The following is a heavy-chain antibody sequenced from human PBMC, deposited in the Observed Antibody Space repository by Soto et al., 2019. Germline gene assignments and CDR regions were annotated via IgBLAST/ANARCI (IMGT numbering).Heavy chain of an antibody. CDR1: GGTFSSYA. Sequence: QVQLVQSGAEVKKPGSSVKVSCKASGGTFSSYAISWVRQAPGQGLEWMGGIIPIFGTADYAQKFQGRVTITAAESTSTAYMELSSLRSEDTAVYYCATTRNLNAGRYYYAMDVWGQGTTVTVSS. CDR3: ATTRNLNAGRYYYAMDV. CDR2: IIPIFGTA. D-gene: IGHD1-1*01. V-gene: IGHV1-69*12. J-gene: IGHJ6*02.